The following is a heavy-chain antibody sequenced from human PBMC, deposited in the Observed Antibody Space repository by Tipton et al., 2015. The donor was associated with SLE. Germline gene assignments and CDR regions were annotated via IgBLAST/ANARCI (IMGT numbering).Heavy chain of an antibody. CDR3: ARRGQQLTTSYYYYYYMDV. CDR2: IYYSGST. D-gene: IGHD6-13*01. J-gene: IGHJ6*03. V-gene: IGHV4-59*01. Sequence: TLSLTCTVSGGSISSYYWSWIRQPPRKGLEWIWYIYYSGSTNNNPSLKSRVTISVDTSKNQFSLKLSSVTAADTAVYYCARRGQQLTTSYYYYYYMDVWGKGTTVTVSS. CDR1: GGSISSYY.